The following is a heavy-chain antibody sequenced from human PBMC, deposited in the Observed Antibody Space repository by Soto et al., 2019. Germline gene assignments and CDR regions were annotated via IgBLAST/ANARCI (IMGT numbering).Heavy chain of an antibody. J-gene: IGHJ6*03. D-gene: IGHD4-17*01. CDR3: ARGSLRIHWDYYMDV. CDR1: GFTFRSYW. CDR2: VISDGSST. V-gene: IGHV3-74*01. Sequence: GGSLRLSCAASGFTFRSYWMHWVRQAPGKGLVWVSRVISDGSSTSYADSVKGRFTISRDNAKNTLYLQMNSLRTEDTAVYYCARGSLRIHWDYYMDVWGKGTTVTVSS.